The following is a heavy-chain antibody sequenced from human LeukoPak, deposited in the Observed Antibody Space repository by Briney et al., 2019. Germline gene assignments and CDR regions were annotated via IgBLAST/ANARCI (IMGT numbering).Heavy chain of an antibody. V-gene: IGHV1-46*01. D-gene: IGHD3-3*01. CDR3: ARDKGIYDFWSGYYAYFDY. J-gene: IGHJ4*02. CDR2: INPSGGST. CDR1: GYTFTGYY. Sequence: ASVKVSCKASGYTFTGYYMHWVRQAPGQGLEWMGIINPSGGSTSYAQKFQGRVTMTRDTSTSTVYTELSSLRSEDTAVYYCARDKGIYDFWSGYYAYFDYWGQGTLVTVSS.